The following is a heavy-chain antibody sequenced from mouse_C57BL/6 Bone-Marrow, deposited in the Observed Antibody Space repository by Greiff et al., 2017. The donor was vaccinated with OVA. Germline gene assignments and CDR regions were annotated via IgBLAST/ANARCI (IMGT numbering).Heavy chain of an antibody. J-gene: IGHJ4*01. CDR3: TRHYYGNYVENYYAMDY. D-gene: IGHD2-1*01. V-gene: IGHV1-15*01. CDR1: GYTFTDYE. Sequence: QVQLKQSGAELVRPGASVTLSCKASGYTFTDYEMHWVKQTPVHGLEWIGAIDPETGGTAYNQKFKGKAILTADKSSSTAYMELRSLTSEDSAVYYCTRHYYGNYVENYYAMDYWGQGTAVTVSS. CDR2: IDPETGGT.